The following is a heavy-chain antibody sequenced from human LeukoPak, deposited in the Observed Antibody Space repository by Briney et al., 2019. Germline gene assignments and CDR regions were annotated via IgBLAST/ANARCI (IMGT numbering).Heavy chain of an antibody. Sequence: GESLQISCKGSGSSFTSYWIGWVRPLPGKGLGWMGIIYPGDSDTRYSPSFQGQVTISADKSISTAYLQWSSLKASDTAMYYCARRNGYNGDFDYWGRGTLVTVSS. D-gene: IGHD5-12*01. J-gene: IGHJ4*02. CDR1: GSSFTSYW. V-gene: IGHV5-51*01. CDR3: ARRNGYNGDFDY. CDR2: IYPGDSDT.